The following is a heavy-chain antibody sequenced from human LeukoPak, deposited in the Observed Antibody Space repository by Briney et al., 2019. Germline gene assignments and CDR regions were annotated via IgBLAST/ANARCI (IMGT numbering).Heavy chain of an antibody. CDR2: IIPIFGTA. J-gene: IGHJ4*02. V-gene: IGHV1-69*13. CDR3: ASSPIMNDFWSGYPPFDY. D-gene: IGHD3-3*01. Sequence: GASVKVSCKASGYTFTSYGISWVRQAPGQGLEWMGGIIPIFGTANYAQKFQGRVTITADESTSTAYMELSSLRSEDTAVYYCASSPIMNDFWSGYPPFDYWGQGTLVTVSS. CDR1: GYTFTSYG.